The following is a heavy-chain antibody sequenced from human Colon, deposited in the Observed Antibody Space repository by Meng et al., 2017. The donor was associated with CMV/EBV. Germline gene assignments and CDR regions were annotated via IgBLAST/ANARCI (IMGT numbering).Heavy chain of an antibody. CDR3: AKIAGNSDY. CDR2: IRYDGTIK. Sequence: VPVAACGGHVVPPGGSLVLSCAVSGLLFSSNDMHWVRQTPDKGLEWMAFIRYDGTIKYYADSVKGRFTISRDNSKLTLYLQMNTLRVEDTAVYYCAKIAGNSDYWGQGTLVTVSS. V-gene: IGHV3-30*02. CDR1: GLLFSSND. J-gene: IGHJ4*02. D-gene: IGHD1-26*01.